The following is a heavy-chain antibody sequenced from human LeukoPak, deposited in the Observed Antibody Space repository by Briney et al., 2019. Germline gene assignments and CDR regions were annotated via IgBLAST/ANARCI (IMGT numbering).Heavy chain of an antibody. CDR1: GFTFSSYA. Sequence: GGSLRLSCAASGFTFSSYAMHWVRQAPGKGLEWVAVISYDGSNKYYADSVKGRFTISRDNSKNTLYLQMNSLRAEDTAVYYCAREYCYDSSGYSSPVDYWGQGTLVTVSS. V-gene: IGHV3-30*01. CDR2: ISYDGSNK. J-gene: IGHJ4*02. CDR3: AREYCYDSSGYSSPVDY. D-gene: IGHD3-22*01.